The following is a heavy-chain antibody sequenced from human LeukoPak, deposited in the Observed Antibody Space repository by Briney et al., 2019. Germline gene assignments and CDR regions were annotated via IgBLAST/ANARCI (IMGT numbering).Heavy chain of an antibody. CDR3: ARVRTTGTN. J-gene: IGHJ4*02. Sequence: PSETLSLTCAVSGYSISSGFYWGWLRPPPGKGLEWIGSIYHSGSPYYNPSLKSRLNISVDTSKNQFSLRLSSVTAADTAVYYCARVRTTGTNWGQGTLVTVSS. D-gene: IGHD1-1*01. CDR2: IYHSGSP. V-gene: IGHV4-38-2*01. CDR1: GYSISSGFY.